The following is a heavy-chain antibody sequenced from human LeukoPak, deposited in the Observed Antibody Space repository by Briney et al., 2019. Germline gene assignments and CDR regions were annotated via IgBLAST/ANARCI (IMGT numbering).Heavy chain of an antibody. CDR2: IYYSGST. D-gene: IGHD3-22*01. Sequence: PSETLSLTCTVSGGSISSSSYYWGWIRQPPGKGLEWIGSIYYSGSTYYNPSLKSRVTISVDTSKNQFSLKLSSVTAADTAVYYCAGQPMDSSGYLRGWGQGTLVTVSS. V-gene: IGHV4-39*01. J-gene: IGHJ4*02. CDR3: AGQPMDSSGYLRG. CDR1: GGSISSSSYY.